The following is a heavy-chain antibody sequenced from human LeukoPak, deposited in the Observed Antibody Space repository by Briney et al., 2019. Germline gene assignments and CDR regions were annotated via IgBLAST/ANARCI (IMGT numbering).Heavy chain of an antibody. CDR1: GGTFSSYA. Sequence: ASVKVSCTASGGTFSSYAISWVRQAPGQGLEWMGGIIPIFGTANYAQKFQGRVTITADESTSTAYMELSSLRSEDTAVYYCAKSIAARDPKGMDVWGQGTTVTVSS. J-gene: IGHJ6*02. D-gene: IGHD6-6*01. V-gene: IGHV1-69*13. CDR3: AKSIAARDPKGMDV. CDR2: IIPIFGTA.